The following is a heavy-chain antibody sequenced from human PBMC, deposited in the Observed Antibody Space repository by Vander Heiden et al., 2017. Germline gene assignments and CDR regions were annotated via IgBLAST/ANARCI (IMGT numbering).Heavy chain of an antibody. CDR3: AREGFNYYDSSGYRVFDY. Sequence: QVQLVESGGGVVQPGRSLRLSCAASEFTLRSYCMHLVRQGAVKGLEWVAGIWYDGSNKDYADSVKGRFTISRDNSKNTLYLQMNSRRAEDTAVYYCAREGFNYYDSSGYRVFDYWGQGTLVTVSS. CDR2: IWYDGSNK. V-gene: IGHV3-33*01. J-gene: IGHJ4*02. CDR1: EFTLRSYC. D-gene: IGHD3-22*01.